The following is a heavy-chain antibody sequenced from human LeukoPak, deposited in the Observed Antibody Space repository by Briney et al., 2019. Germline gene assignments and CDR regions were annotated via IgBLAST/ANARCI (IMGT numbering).Heavy chain of an antibody. CDR2: IDDSGGNT. CDR1: GFTFSSYD. V-gene: IGHV3-23*01. D-gene: IGHD4-17*01. Sequence: GGSLRLSCAASGFTFSSYDMSWVRQAPGKGLEWVSAIDDSGGNTYYADSVKDRVTISRDNSKNTLYLQMNSLRAEDTAVYYCAKDPTTVTQGWYFDLWGRGTLVTVSS. CDR3: AKDPTTVTQGWYFDL. J-gene: IGHJ2*01.